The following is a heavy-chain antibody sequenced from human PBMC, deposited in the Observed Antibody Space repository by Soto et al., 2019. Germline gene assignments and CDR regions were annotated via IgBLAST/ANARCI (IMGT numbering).Heavy chain of an antibody. Sequence: QITLKESGPTLVKPTQTLTLTCTFSGFSLPTDRVGVGWIRQPPGKALEWLAVIYWDDTKTYRPSLKSRLTITKDTSKTQVALTMTDMDPVDTARYYCAHAYGGRSLYWGQGTLVTVSS. D-gene: IGHD1-26*01. J-gene: IGHJ4*02. CDR2: IYWDDTK. CDR3: AHAYGGRSLY. CDR1: GFSLPTDRVG. V-gene: IGHV2-5*02.